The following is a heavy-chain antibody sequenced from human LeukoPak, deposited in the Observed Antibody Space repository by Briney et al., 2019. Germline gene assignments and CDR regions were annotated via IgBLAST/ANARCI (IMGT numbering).Heavy chain of an antibody. CDR1: GYTLTDYY. CDR3: ARDGGFDH. CDR2: IDPNSGDT. Sequence: SVKVSCKTSGYTLTDYYMHWVRQAPGPGLEWMGWIDPNSGDTNHAQKFQGRVTMTRDTFISTVYMELSRLRSDDTAVYYCARDGGFDHWGQGSLVTVSS. D-gene: IGHD3-10*01. J-gene: IGHJ4*02. V-gene: IGHV1-2*02.